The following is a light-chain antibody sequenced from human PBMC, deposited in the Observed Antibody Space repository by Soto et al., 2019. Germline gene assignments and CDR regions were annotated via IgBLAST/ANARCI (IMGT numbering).Light chain of an antibody. CDR2: DVR. CDR3: RSYGSSRTVVV. Sequence: QSALTQPASVSGSPGQSITISCTGTSSDVGGDSYVPWYQQHPGKAPKLVIYDVRNRPSGVSDRFSGSKSGTTASLAISGLQADDEADDYCRSYGSSRTVVVFGGGTKLTVL. V-gene: IGLV2-14*03. J-gene: IGLJ2*01. CDR1: SSDVGGDSY.